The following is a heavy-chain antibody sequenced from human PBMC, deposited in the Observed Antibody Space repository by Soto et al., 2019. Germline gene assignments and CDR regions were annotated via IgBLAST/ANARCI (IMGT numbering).Heavy chain of an antibody. CDR1: GVTVGNNY. J-gene: IGHJ4*02. D-gene: IGHD4-17*01. V-gene: IGHV3-66*01. CDR3: ERNVTVTALGY. CDR2: TYSGGDT. Sequence: EVRLVESGGGLVQPGGSLRLSCAASGVTVGNNYMSWVRQAPGTGLEWVSVTYSGGDTRYADSVKGRFTMSRDSTKNTVDLQMDSPSVEDKAVYFCERNVTVTALGYWGKGSLVTVSS.